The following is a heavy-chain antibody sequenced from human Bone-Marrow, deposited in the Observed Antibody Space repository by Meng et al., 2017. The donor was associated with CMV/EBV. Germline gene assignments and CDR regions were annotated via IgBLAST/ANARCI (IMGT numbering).Heavy chain of an antibody. D-gene: IGHD4-23*01. CDR2: ISAYNGNT. V-gene: IGHV1-18*01. J-gene: IGHJ3*02. Sequence: ASVKVSCKASGYTFTSYGISWVRQAPGQGLEWMGWISAYNGNTNYAQKLQGRVTMTTDTSTSTAYMELRSLRSDDTAVYYCARVFPIPPLVVTPRGAFDIWGQGTMVTVSS. CDR1: GYTFTSYG. CDR3: ARVFPIPPLVVTPRGAFDI.